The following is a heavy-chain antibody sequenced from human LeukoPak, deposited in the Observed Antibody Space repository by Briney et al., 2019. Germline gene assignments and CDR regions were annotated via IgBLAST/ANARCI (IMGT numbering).Heavy chain of an antibody. CDR1: GGSISSSSYY. V-gene: IGHV4-39*01. CDR3: ARGTYPDQIHKGGYCSSTSCAGSFDP. J-gene: IGHJ5*02. Sequence: PSETLSLTCTVSGGSISSSSYYWGWIRQPPGKGLEWIGSIYYSGSTYYNPSLKSRVTISVDTSKNQFSLKLSSVTAADTAVYYCARGTYPDQIHKGGYCSSTSCAGSFDPWGQGTLVTVSS. D-gene: IGHD2-2*01. CDR2: IYYSGST.